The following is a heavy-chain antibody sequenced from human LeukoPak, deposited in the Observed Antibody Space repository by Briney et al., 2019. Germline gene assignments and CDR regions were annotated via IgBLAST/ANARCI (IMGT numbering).Heavy chain of an antibody. Sequence: TLSLTCTVSGGSISSGDYYWSWIRQPPGKGLEWIGYIYYSGSTYYNPSLKSRVTISVDTSKNQFSLKLSSVTAADTAVYYCARWRYYDFWSGYYFDYWGQGTLVTVSS. CDR2: IYYSGST. CDR3: ARWRYYDFWSGYYFDY. V-gene: IGHV4-30-4*01. D-gene: IGHD3-3*01. J-gene: IGHJ4*02. CDR1: GGSISSGDYY.